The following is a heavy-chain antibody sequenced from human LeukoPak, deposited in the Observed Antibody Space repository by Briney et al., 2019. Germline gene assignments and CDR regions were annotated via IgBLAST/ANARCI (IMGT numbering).Heavy chain of an antibody. CDR3: ARVDRDGAVAVPTRAFDI. J-gene: IGHJ3*02. D-gene: IGHD6-19*01. V-gene: IGHV4-39*07. CDR2: IYYSGST. CDR1: GGSISSSSYY. Sequence: SETLSLTCTVSGGSISSSSYYWGWIRQPPGKGLEWIGSIYYSGSTYYNPSLKSRVTISVDTSKNQFSLKLSSVTAADTAVYYCARVDRDGAVAVPTRAFDIWGQGTMVTVSS.